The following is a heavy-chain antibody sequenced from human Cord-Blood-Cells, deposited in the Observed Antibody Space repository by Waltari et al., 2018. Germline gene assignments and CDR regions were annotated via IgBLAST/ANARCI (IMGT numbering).Heavy chain of an antibody. J-gene: IGHJ4*02. D-gene: IGHD3-9*01. V-gene: IGHV1-3*05. CDR3: ARGRGYYDILTGYYDY. CDR2: INSQNGNT. Sequence: QVQLVQSGAEEKKPGASVKDYCKASGYTLTSYVMHWVRTAPGQRLEWMGWINSQNGNTKYSQKFQGRVTITRDTSASTAYMELSSLRSEDTAVYYCARGRGYYDILTGYYDYWGQGTLVTVSS. CDR1: GYTLTSYV.